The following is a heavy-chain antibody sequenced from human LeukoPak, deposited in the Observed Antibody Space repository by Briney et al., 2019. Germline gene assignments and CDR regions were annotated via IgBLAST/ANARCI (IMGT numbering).Heavy chain of an antibody. CDR3: VRDPALGVS. D-gene: IGHD7-27*01. CDR1: RFSISTYW. Sequence: GGSLRLSCAASRFSISTYWMSWVGQPPGKGREWVANIKEDGSEKYYVDSGKGRFSISRDNAKNSLYLQMNSLRAEDSAVYYCVRDPALGVSWGQGTLVTVSS. CDR2: IKEDGSEK. V-gene: IGHV3-7*01. J-gene: IGHJ5*02.